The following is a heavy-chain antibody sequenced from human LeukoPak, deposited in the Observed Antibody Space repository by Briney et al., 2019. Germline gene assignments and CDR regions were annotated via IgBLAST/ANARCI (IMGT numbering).Heavy chain of an antibody. CDR3: TTERGYCRNSSCVGAFDI. J-gene: IGHJ3*02. D-gene: IGHD2-2*01. Sequence: PGGSLRLSCAASGFTFSNAWMSWVRQAPGKGLEWVGRIKSKTDGGTTDYAAPVKGRFTISRDDSKNTLYLQMNSLKTEDTAVYYRTTERGYCRNSSCVGAFDIWGQGTMVTVSS. CDR2: IKSKTDGGTT. V-gene: IGHV3-15*01. CDR1: GFTFSNAW.